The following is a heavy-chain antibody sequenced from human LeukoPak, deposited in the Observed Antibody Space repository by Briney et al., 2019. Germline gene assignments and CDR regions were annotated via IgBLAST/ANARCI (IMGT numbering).Heavy chain of an antibody. J-gene: IGHJ4*02. V-gene: IGHV4-38-2*01. D-gene: IGHD2-21*01. CDR3: TRFSTASSRPAYY. CDR1: GYSISTGYY. CDR2: IYHSGIT. Sequence: KTSGTLSLTCAVSGYSISTGYYWGWIRQSPGKGLEWFGNIYHSGITHYNPSLQGRVTLSVDTSKNQFSLNLNSVTAADTAVYYCTRFSTASSRPAYYWGQGTLVIVSS.